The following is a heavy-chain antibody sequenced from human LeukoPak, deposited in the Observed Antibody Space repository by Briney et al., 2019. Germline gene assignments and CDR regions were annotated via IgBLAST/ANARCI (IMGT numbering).Heavy chain of an antibody. CDR1: GFTFSSDA. CDR2: ISGSGGST. V-gene: IGHV3-23*01. J-gene: IGHJ4*02. Sequence: PGGSLRLSRAASGFTFSSDAMSWVRQAPGKGLEWVSAISGSGGSTYYADSVKGRFTISRDNSKNTLYLQMNSLRAEDTAVYYCAKDRRDVVVPAAADYWGQGTLVTVSS. CDR3: AKDRRDVVVPAAADY. D-gene: IGHD2-2*01.